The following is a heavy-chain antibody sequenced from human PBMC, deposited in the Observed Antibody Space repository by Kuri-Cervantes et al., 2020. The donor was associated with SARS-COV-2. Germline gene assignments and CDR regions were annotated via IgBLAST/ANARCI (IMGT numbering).Heavy chain of an antibody. Sequence: GGSLRLSCVASGFTFSSQSMNWVRQAPGKGLEWVSSISSGSSYIYYAGSVKGRFTISRDNAKSSLYLQMNSLRAEDTAVYYCARAGRWLQSTPFDYWGQGTLVTVSS. D-gene: IGHD5-24*01. CDR1: GFTFSSQS. V-gene: IGHV3-21*01. J-gene: IGHJ4*02. CDR2: ISSGSSYI. CDR3: ARAGRWLQSTPFDY.